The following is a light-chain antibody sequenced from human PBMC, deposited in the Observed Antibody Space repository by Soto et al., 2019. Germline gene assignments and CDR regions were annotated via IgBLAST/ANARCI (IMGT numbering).Light chain of an antibody. CDR2: DVS. CDR3: SSYTSSITLYV. J-gene: IGLJ1*01. V-gene: IGLV2-14*01. Sequence: QSVLTQPASVSGSPGQSITISCTGTSSDVGGYNYVSWYQQHPGKAPKLMIYDVSNRPSGVSNRFSGSKSGNTASLTISGLQAEDVVDYYCSSYTSSITLYVFGTGTKVTV. CDR1: SSDVGGYNY.